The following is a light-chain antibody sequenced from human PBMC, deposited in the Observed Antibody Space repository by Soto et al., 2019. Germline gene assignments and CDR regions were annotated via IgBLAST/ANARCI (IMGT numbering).Light chain of an antibody. CDR3: QYYGSSPWT. CDR1: QSVSSNY. CDR2: SAF. J-gene: IGKJ1*01. Sequence: EIVLTQSPGTLSLSPGERGTLSCRASQSVSSNYLAWYQQKPGQAPRLLIYSAFSRATGIPDRFSGSGSGTDFHLPNSSLEPEDFAGYYCQYYGSSPWTVGQGTKVEIK. V-gene: IGKV3-20*01.